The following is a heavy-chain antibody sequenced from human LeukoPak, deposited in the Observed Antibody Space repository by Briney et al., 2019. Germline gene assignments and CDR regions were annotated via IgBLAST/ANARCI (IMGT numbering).Heavy chain of an antibody. J-gene: IGHJ4*02. CDR2: INHSGST. CDR1: GGSFSGYY. Sequence: PSETLSLTCAVYGGSFSGYYWSWIRQPPGKGLEWIGEINHSGSTNYNPSLKSRVTISVDTSKNQFSLKLSSVTAADTAVYYCSREPAYFGFLSCFRAFDYWGQGTLLSVS. V-gene: IGHV4-34*01. CDR3: SREPAYFGFLSCFRAFDY. D-gene: IGHD3-3*01.